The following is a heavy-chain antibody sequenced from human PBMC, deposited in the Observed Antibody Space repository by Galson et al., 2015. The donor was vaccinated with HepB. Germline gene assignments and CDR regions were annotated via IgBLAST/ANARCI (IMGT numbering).Heavy chain of an antibody. J-gene: IGHJ5*02. CDR3: ARIHLDYGGNSAFDP. D-gene: IGHD4-23*01. CDR2: IDWDDDK. Sequence: PALVKPTQTLTLTCTFSGFSLSTSGMCVSWIRQPPGKALEWLALIDWDDDKYYSTSLKTRLTISKDTSKNQVVLTMTNMDPVDTATYYCARIHLDYGGNSAFDPWGQGTLVTVSS. V-gene: IGHV2-70*01. CDR1: GFSLSTSGMC.